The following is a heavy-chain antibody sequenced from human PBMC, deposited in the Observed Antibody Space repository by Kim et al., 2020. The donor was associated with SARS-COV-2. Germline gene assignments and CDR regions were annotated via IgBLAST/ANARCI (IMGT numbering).Heavy chain of an antibody. D-gene: IGHD2-21*01. J-gene: IGHJ2*01. V-gene: IGHV4-59*01. CDR3: ARRGFVDYWYFDL. Sequence: NYTPSLESRVTNLGDSSKNRFSLKLSSVTPADTAVYYCARRGFVDYWYFDLWGRGSQVTVSS.